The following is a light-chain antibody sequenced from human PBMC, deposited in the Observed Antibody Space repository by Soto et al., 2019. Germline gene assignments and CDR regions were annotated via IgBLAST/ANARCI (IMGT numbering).Light chain of an antibody. CDR1: QSITSSY. CDR2: GTI. CDR3: QQYGSPLWT. Sequence: EVVLTQSPGTLSLSPGERATLSCRASQSITSSYLAWYQQKPGQAPRLLISGTISRATGIPDRFSGSGSGTDFTLTISRLETEDFAVYYCQQYGSPLWTFGQGTRVDI. V-gene: IGKV3-20*01. J-gene: IGKJ1*01.